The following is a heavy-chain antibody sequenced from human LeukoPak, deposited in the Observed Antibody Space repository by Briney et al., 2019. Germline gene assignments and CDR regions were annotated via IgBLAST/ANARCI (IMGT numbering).Heavy chain of an antibody. Sequence: GGSLRLSCAASGFTFSSYAMSWVRQAPGKGLEWVSAISGSGGSTYYADSVKGRFTISRDNSKNTLYLQMNSLRAEDTAVYYCAKDTTKYGSGSYLYTSDYWGQGTLVTVSS. J-gene: IGHJ4*02. CDR1: GFTFSSYA. CDR2: ISGSGGST. CDR3: AKDTTKYGSGSYLYTSDY. D-gene: IGHD3-10*01. V-gene: IGHV3-23*01.